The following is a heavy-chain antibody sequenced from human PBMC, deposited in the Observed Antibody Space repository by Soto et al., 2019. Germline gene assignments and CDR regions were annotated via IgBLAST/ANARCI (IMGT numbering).Heavy chain of an antibody. CDR3: AKDERYDSSDFDY. CDR1: GGTFSSYA. D-gene: IGHD3-22*01. V-gene: IGHV1-69*13. J-gene: IGHJ4*02. CDR2: IIPIFGTA. Sequence: SVKVSCKASGGTFSSYAISWVRQAPGQGLEWMGGIIPIFGTANYAQKFQGRVTITADESTRTAYMELSSLRSEDTAVYYCAKDERYDSSDFDYWGQGNLVTGYS.